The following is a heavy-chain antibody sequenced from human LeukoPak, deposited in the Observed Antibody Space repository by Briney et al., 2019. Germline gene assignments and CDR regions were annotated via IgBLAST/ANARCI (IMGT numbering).Heavy chain of an antibody. CDR1: GGSISSYY. Sequence: SETLSLTCTVSGGSISSYYWSWIRQPAGKGLEWIGRIYTSGSSNYNPSLKGRVTMSVDTSKNQFSLKLSSVTAADTAVYYCARDHEVYDSSGYAWFDPWGQGTLVTVSS. D-gene: IGHD3-22*01. CDR2: IYTSGSS. J-gene: IGHJ5*02. CDR3: ARDHEVYDSSGYAWFDP. V-gene: IGHV4-4*07.